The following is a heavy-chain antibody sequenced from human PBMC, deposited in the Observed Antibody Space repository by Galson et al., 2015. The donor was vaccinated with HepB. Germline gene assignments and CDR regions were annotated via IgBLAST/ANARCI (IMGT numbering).Heavy chain of an antibody. CDR2: ISYDGSNK. CDR3: ARSTMIVVVATFDY. J-gene: IGHJ4*02. Sequence: SLRLSCAASGSTFSSYAMHWVRQAPGKGLEWVAVISYDGSNKYYADSVKGRFTISRDNSKNTLYLQMNSLRAEGTAVYYCARSTMIVVVATFDYWGQGTLVTVSS. D-gene: IGHD3-22*01. CDR1: GSTFSSYA. V-gene: IGHV3-30*04.